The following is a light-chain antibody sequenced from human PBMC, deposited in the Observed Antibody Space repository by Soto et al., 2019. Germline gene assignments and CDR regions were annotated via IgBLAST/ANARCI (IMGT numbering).Light chain of an antibody. CDR2: SAS. V-gene: IGKV1-27*01. CDR3: QKYNSALT. J-gene: IGKJ5*01. CDR1: QDISNY. Sequence: DIQMTQSPSSLSSSVGDRITITCRASQDISNYLAWYQQKPGKVPKLLIYSASTLQSGVPARFSGSGSGTDFTLTISSLQPEDVAIYFCQKYNSALTFGQGTRLEIK.